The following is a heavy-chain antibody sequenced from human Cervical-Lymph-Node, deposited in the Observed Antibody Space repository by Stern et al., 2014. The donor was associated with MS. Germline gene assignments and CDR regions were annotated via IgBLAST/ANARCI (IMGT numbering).Heavy chain of an antibody. V-gene: IGHV4-59*01. CDR3: ARDLRWYLDL. Sequence: QLQLQESGPGLVKPSETLSLTCTVSGGSISNYYWSWIRQPPGKGLEWIGYIYYSGSTNYNPSLKSRVTISVDTSKNQFSLKLNSLTAADTAVYYCARDLRWYLDLWGRGTLVTVSS. CDR2: IYYSGST. CDR1: GGSISNYY. J-gene: IGHJ2*01.